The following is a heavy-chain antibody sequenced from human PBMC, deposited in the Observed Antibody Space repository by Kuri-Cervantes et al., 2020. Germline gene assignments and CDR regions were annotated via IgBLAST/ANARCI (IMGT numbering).Heavy chain of an antibody. Sequence: ETLSLTCAASGFTFSSYSMNWVRQAPGEGLEWVSSISSSSSYIYYADSVKGRFTISRDNAKNSLYLQMNSLRAEDTAVYYCARDMSPWHVYYYYMDVWGKGTTVTVSS. CDR3: ARDMSPWHVYYYYMDV. J-gene: IGHJ6*03. CDR1: GFTFSSYS. D-gene: IGHD3-16*01. CDR2: ISSSSSYI. V-gene: IGHV3-21*01.